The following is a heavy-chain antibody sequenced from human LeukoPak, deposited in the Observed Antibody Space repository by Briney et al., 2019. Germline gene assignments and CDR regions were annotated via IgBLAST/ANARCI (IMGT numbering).Heavy chain of an antibody. CDR1: GGSLIYYF. D-gene: IGHD3-16*01. CDR3: ARHQSGGRGAFDI. J-gene: IGHJ3*02. V-gene: IGHV4-59*08. CDR2: NYYSGST. Sequence: SGTLSLTCRVSGGSLIYYFWTGIRQLPGKGLEWIGYNYYSGSTDANPSLNRRVTISVDTTNTQFSLKISSVTAAETAVYYGARHQSGGRGAFDIWGQGAMVTVSS.